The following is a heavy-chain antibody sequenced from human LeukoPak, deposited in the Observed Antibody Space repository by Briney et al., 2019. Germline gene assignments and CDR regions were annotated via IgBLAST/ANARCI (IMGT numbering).Heavy chain of an antibody. V-gene: IGHV4-59*01. CDR2: IDYSGGT. Sequence: SGTLSLTCTVSGGSITGYFWTWVRQPPGKRREWIGYIDYSGGTNYNSSLKSRVIISVDTSKNQLSLKLSSVTAADTAVYYCARYYGSYNWFDPWGQGTLVTVSS. D-gene: IGHD3-10*01. CDR1: GGSITGYF. CDR3: ARYYGSYNWFDP. J-gene: IGHJ5*02.